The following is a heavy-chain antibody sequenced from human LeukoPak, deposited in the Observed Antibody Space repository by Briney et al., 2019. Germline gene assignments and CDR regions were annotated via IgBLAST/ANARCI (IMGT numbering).Heavy chain of an antibody. J-gene: IGHJ4*02. CDR1: GFAFSSYG. D-gene: IGHD6-19*01. CDR2: IRFDGSDK. V-gene: IGHV3-30*02. CDR3: AKTQNQWLGTFDY. Sequence: PGGSLRLSCAASGFAFSSYGMHWVRQAPGKGLEWVAFIRFDGSDKYYADSVKGRLTISRDNSKNTLYLQMNSLRAEDTAVYYCAKTQNQWLGTFDYWGQGTLVTVSS.